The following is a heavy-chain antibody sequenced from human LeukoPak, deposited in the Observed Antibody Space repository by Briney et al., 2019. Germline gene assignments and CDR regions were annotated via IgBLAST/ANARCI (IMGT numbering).Heavy chain of an antibody. Sequence: GGSLRLSCASPGFTFSSYGMRWVRQAPARVPEWIAYISSTASTIYYADSVKGRFTISRDNAKNAVYLQMESLRADDTAFYYCAKIVARIFDYWGQGTLVAVSS. V-gene: IGHV3-48*04. CDR2: ISSTASTI. D-gene: IGHD5-12*01. J-gene: IGHJ4*02. CDR1: GFTFSSYG. CDR3: AKIVARIFDY.